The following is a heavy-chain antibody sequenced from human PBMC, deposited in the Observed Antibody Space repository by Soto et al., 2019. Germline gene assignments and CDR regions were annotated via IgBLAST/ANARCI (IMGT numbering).Heavy chain of an antibody. V-gene: IGHV3-33*01. D-gene: IGHD2-8*01. Sequence: GGFLRLSCAASGFTFSTYVMHWVRQAPGKGLEWLAVIWYDGNNKYYVDSVKGRFTISRDNSKNTLYLQMNSLRAEDTAVYYCAGVSGLQSLDAWGQGTLVTVSS. CDR2: IWYDGNNK. CDR1: GFTFSTYV. CDR3: AGVSGLQSLDA. J-gene: IGHJ4*02.